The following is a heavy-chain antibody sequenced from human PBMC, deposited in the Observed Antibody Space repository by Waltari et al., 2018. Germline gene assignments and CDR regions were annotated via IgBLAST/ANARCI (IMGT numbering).Heavy chain of an antibody. Sequence: VHLQQWGAGLLKPSETLSLTCAVYVGSFSGYSWGWISQPPGKGLAWIGEINHSGSTNYNPSLKSRVTISVDTSKNQFSLKLSSVTAADTAVYYCAREGQDIVVQPYYFDYWGQGTLVTVSS. CDR2: INHSGST. V-gene: IGHV4-34*01. D-gene: IGHD2-15*01. CDR3: AREGQDIVVQPYYFDY. J-gene: IGHJ4*02. CDR1: VGSFSGYS.